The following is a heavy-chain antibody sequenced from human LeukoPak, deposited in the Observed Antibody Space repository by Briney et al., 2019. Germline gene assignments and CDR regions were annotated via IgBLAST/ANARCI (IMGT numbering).Heavy chain of an antibody. CDR1: GFTFSTYG. CDR3: AKRASGYYFDS. Sequence: GGSLRLSCAASGFTFSTYGMSWVRQAPGKGLEWVSTISTTGDTTYYTDSVKGRFTISRDNSKNTMYLQMSSLRPEDTAVFYCAKRASGYYFDSWGQGTLVTVSS. V-gene: IGHV3-23*01. J-gene: IGHJ4*02. CDR2: ISTTGDTT. D-gene: IGHD5-12*01.